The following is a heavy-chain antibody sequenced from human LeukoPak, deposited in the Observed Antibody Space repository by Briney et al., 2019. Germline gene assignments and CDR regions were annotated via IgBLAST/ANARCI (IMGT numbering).Heavy chain of an antibody. CDR3: ARAPDSSSLDY. V-gene: IGHV4-34*01. Sequence: SETLSLTCAVYGGSFSGYYWSWICQPPGKGLEWIGEIYHSGSTSYNPSLKSRITISVDTSKNQFSLKLSSVTAADTAVYYCARAPDSSSLDYWGQGTLVTVSS. CDR2: IYHSGST. D-gene: IGHD6-6*01. CDR1: GGSFSGYY. J-gene: IGHJ4*02.